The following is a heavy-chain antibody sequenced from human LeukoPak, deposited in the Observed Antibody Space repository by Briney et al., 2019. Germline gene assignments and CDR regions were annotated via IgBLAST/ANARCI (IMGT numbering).Heavy chain of an antibody. CDR1: GFTFGNYA. CDR2: VSGSGGST. D-gene: IGHD1-7*01. J-gene: IGHJ5*02. CDR3: AKGQGYNWDYVFDP. V-gene: IGHV3-23*01. Sequence: PGGSLRLSCSASGFTFGNYAMSWVRQAPGKGLEWVSAVSGSGGSTYYADSVRGRFTISRDKSKNTLYLQMNSLRAEDTAVYYCAKGQGYNWDYVFDPWGQGTLVTVSS.